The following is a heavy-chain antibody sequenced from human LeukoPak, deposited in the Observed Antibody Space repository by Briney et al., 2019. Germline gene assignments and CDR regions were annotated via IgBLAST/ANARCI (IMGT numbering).Heavy chain of an antibody. Sequence: GGSLRLSWAASGFTFSSHWMSWVRQDPGEGLEWVGNIKPDGSEKYYVDSVKGRFTISRDNAKNSLYLQMNSLRAEDTAVYYCARDSSSNSVDYWGQGTLVTVSS. V-gene: IGHV3-7*03. CDR2: IKPDGSEK. CDR1: GFTFSSHW. D-gene: IGHD6-13*01. J-gene: IGHJ4*02. CDR3: ARDSSSNSVDY.